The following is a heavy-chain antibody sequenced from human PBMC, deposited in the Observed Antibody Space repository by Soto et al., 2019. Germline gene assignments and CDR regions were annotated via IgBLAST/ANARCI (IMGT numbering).Heavy chain of an antibody. CDR3: ARAGDWNSYAMDV. Sequence: PTLSLTCAISGDNVSSNSAAWNWIRQSPPRGLEWLGRTYYRSKWYNDYAVSVKSRITINPDTSKNQFSLQLNSVTPEDTAVYYCARAGDWNSYAMDVWGQGTTVTVSS. CDR1: GDNVSSNSAA. CDR2: TYYRSKWYN. J-gene: IGHJ6*02. V-gene: IGHV6-1*01. D-gene: IGHD1-1*01.